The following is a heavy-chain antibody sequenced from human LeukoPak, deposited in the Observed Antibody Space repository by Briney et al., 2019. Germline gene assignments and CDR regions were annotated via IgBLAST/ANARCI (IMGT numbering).Heavy chain of an antibody. D-gene: IGHD5-24*01. CDR2: IRSKAYRGTT. J-gene: IGHJ6*02. CDR3: TRGPIQLWIHNGMDV. V-gene: IGHV3-49*04. CDR1: GFSFGDHA. Sequence: GGSLRLSCAASGFSFGDHAMSWVRQPPEGGLEWVGFIRSKAYRGTTEYAASVQGRFSISRDDSKSIVYLEMNSLQTEDTAVYYCTRGPIQLWIHNGMDVWGLGTTVTVSS.